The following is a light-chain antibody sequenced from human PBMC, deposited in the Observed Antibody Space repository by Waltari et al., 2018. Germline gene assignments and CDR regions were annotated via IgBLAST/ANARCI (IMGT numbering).Light chain of an antibody. CDR1: RSNIGTNP. CDR3: AAWDDSLNGLV. V-gene: IGLV1-44*01. Sequence: QSVLTQPPSASGTPGQRVTISCSGSRSNIGTNPVNWYQQFPGTAPKLLIYTNNARPSGVPGRFAGSRSGTSASLAISGLQSEDEADYYCAAWDDSLNGLVFGGGTKLTVL. J-gene: IGLJ2*01. CDR2: TNN.